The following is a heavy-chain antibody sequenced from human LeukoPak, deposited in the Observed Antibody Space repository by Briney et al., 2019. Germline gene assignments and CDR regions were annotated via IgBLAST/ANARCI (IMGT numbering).Heavy chain of an antibody. D-gene: IGHD4-23*01. V-gene: IGHV3-30*04. CDR2: MSFDGGNK. J-gene: IGHJ4*02. CDR1: GFTFSIYS. CDR3: ARARYGRNWGELAY. Sequence: PGGSLRLSCAASGFTFSIYSMHWVRQPPAQGLERVGVMSFDGGNKYYADSVKGRFTISRDNSKNPLYLQTNSLRTEETAWYYCARARYGRNWGELAYWGQGTRVSVSS.